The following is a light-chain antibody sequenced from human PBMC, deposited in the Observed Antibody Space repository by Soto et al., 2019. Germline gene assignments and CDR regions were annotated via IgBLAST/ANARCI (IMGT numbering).Light chain of an antibody. Sequence: EIVLTQSPGTLSLSPGESATLSCRASQSVSSSYLAWYQQKPGQATRLLIYGASSRATGIKDRFSGSGSGTDFTLTISRMEPEDFAVYYCQQYGSSLWTFGQGTKVDIK. CDR2: GAS. CDR3: QQYGSSLWT. J-gene: IGKJ1*01. V-gene: IGKV3-20*01. CDR1: QSVSSSY.